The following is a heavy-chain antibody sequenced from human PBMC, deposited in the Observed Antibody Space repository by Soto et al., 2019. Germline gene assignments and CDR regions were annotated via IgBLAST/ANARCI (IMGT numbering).Heavy chain of an antibody. V-gene: IGHV3-48*01. CDR1: GGTFSSYS. D-gene: IGHD4-4*01. Sequence: GVPLRLSWTVSGGTFSSYSMNWVRQDPRKGLEWVSYISSSSSTISYADSVKGRFTISRDNAKNSLYLQMNSLRTEETAVYYWAKNYSNYTYYYTEVWGKGTTVTVSS. J-gene: IGHJ6*03. CDR2: ISSSSSTI. CDR3: AKNYSNYTYYYTEV.